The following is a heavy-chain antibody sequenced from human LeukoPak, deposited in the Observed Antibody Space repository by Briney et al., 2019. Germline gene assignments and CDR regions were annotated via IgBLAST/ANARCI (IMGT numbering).Heavy chain of an antibody. D-gene: IGHD2-2*01. CDR3: ARCQLLLFYYYGMDV. J-gene: IGHJ6*04. CDR1: GGSFSGYY. V-gene: IGHV4-34*01. Sequence: SETLSLTCAVYGGSFSGYYWSWIRQPPGKGLEWIGEINHSGSTNYNPSLKSRVTISVDTSKNQFSLKLNSVTAADTAVYYCARCQLLLFYYYGMDVWGKGTTVTVSS. CDR2: INHSGST.